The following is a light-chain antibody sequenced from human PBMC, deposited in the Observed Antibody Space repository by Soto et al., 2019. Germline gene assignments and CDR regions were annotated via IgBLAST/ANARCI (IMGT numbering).Light chain of an antibody. Sequence: EIVLTQSPGTLSLTPGERATLSCRASQSVSSNYLAWYQQKGGQAPRLLIYGASSGATGIPDRFSGSGSGTDFNLTISRLEPGDSAVYYFQQYGSSPNTFGQGTKLEIK. J-gene: IGKJ2*01. CDR1: QSVSSNY. V-gene: IGKV3-20*01. CDR3: QQYGSSPNT. CDR2: GAS.